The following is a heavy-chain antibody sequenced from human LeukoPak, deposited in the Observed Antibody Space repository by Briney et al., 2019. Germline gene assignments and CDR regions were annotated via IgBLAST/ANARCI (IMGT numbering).Heavy chain of an antibody. CDR1: GFMFNNYD. D-gene: IGHD3-10*01. Sequence: TGGSLRLSCAASGFMFNNYDMHWVRQAPGRGLEWVAMIWYDETNKYYTDSVKGRFTISRDNSKNTLYLQMNSLRVDDTAIYYCARTAWNYFGSGNYYAPDHWGQGTLVTVSS. CDR3: ARTAWNYFGSGNYYAPDH. V-gene: IGHV3-33*01. CDR2: IWYDETNK. J-gene: IGHJ4*02.